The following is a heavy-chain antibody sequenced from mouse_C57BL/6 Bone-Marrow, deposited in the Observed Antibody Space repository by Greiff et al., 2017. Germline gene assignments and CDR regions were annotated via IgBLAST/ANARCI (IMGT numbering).Heavy chain of an antibody. Sequence: EVHLVESGEGLVKPGGSLKLSCAASGFTFSSYAMSWVRQTPEKRLEWVATISDGGSYTYYPDNVKGRFTISRDNAKNNLYLQMSHLKSEDTAMYYCARKDGSKGVNYFDYWGQGTTLTVSS. V-gene: IGHV5-4*01. J-gene: IGHJ2*01. CDR3: ARKDGSKGVNYFDY. CDR1: GFTFSSYA. CDR2: ISDGGSYT. D-gene: IGHD2-3*01.